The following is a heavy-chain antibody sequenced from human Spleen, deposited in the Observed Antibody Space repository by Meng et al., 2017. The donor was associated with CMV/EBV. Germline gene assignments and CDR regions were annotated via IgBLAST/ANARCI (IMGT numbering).Heavy chain of an antibody. V-gene: IGHV1-69*05. CDR3: ATPNYYDSSGSGFDY. CDR2: IIPIFGTA. CDR1: GCTFSSYA. D-gene: IGHD3-22*01. J-gene: IGHJ4*02. Sequence: SGCTFSSYAISWVRQAPGQGLEWMGGIIPIFGTADYAQKFQGRVTITTDDSTSTAYMELSSLRSEDTAVYYCATPNYYDSSGSGFDYWGQGTLVTVSS.